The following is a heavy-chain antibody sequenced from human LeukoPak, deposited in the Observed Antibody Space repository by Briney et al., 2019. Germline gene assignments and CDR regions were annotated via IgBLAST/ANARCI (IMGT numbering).Heavy chain of an antibody. D-gene: IGHD1-26*01. CDR3: TARTIVGAMRRGTLQTANDY. V-gene: IGHV3-15*07. CDR2: IKSKVNGGTT. Sequence: PGGSLRLSCVVSGITFSNAWMNWVRQTPGKGLEWVGRIKSKVNGGTTDYAAPVKGRFTISRDDSKNTLYLQMNSLKTEDTAVYYCTARTIVGAMRRGTLQTANDYWGQGTLVTVSS. CDR1: GITFSNAW. J-gene: IGHJ4*02.